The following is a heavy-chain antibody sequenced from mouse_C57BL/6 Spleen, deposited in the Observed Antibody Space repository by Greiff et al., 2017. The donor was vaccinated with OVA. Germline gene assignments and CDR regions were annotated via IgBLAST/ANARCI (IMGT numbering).Heavy chain of an antibody. J-gene: IGHJ1*03. CDR2: INSDGGST. CDR3: ARRGGDYGSYYWYVDV. CDR1: EYEFPSHD. D-gene: IGHD1-1*01. Sequence: DVMLVESGGGLVQPGESLKLSCESNEYEFPSHDMSWVRKTPEKRLELVAAINSDGGSTYYPDTMERRFIISRDTTKKTRYLQRSSMRSEDTALYYCARRGGDYGSYYWYVDVWGTGTTVTVSS. V-gene: IGHV5-2*03.